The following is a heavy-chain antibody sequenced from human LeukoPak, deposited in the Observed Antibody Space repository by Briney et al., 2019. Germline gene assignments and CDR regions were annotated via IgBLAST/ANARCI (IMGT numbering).Heavy chain of an antibody. CDR3: ARDLRGVYYDSSGRDAFDI. CDR2: IIPIFGMT. D-gene: IGHD3-22*01. V-gene: IGHV1-69*13. J-gene: IGHJ3*02. Sequence: ASVKVSCKASGGTCSSYAISWVRQAPGQGLEWMGGIIPIFGMTNYAQKFQGRVTVTADESTSTAYMELSSLRSDDTAVYYCARDLRGVYYDSSGRDAFDIWGQGTMVTVSS. CDR1: GGTCSSYA.